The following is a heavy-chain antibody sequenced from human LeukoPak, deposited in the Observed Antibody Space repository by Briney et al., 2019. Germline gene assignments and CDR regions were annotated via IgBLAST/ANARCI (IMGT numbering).Heavy chain of an antibody. J-gene: IGHJ4*02. CDR1: GFTVSSNY. Sequence: GGSLRLSCAASGFTVSSNYMSWVRQAPGKGLEWGSVIYSGGSTYYADSVKGRFTISRDNSKNTLYLQMNSLRAEDTAVYYCAKDFWGLFDYWGQGTLVTVSS. CDR3: AKDFWGLFDY. V-gene: IGHV3-53*01. D-gene: IGHD7-27*01. CDR2: IYSGGST.